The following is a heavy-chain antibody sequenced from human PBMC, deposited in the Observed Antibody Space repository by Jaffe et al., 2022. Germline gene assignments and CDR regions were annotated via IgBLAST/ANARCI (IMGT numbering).Heavy chain of an antibody. CDR2: IFSNDEK. V-gene: IGHV2-26*01. CDR1: GFSLSNARMG. Sequence: QVTLKESGPVLVKPTETLTLTCTVSGFSLSNARMGVSWIRQPPGKALEWLAHIFSNDEKSYSTSLKSRLTISKDTSKSQVVLTMTNMDPVDTATYYCARITPLSYDYIWGSYPNYYYYMDVWGKGTTVTVSS. D-gene: IGHD3-16*02. J-gene: IGHJ6*03. CDR3: ARITPLSYDYIWGSYPNYYYYMDV.